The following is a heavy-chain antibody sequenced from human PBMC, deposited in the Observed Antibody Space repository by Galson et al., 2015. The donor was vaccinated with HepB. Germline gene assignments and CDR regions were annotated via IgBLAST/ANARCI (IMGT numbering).Heavy chain of an antibody. D-gene: IGHD3-22*01. CDR3: ARGAIYYDNSGYYDGPFY. Sequence: SVKVSCKASGYTFTSYYIHWVRQAPGQGLEWMGIINPSGGSTNYEQKFQGRVTMTRDTSTSAFYMELSSLRSEDTAVYFCARGAIYYDNSGYYDGPFYWGQGTLVTVSS. V-gene: IGHV1-46*01. CDR1: GYTFTSYY. J-gene: IGHJ4*02. CDR2: INPSGGST.